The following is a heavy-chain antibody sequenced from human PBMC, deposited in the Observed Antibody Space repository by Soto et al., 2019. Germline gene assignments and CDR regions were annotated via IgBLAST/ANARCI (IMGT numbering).Heavy chain of an antibody. V-gene: IGHV3-7*03. Sequence: GGSLRLSCAASGFTFNYYWMTWVRQAPGKGLEWVANVKPDGSATFYADSLKGRFTISRDNAKNSVSLQMDSLRADDTAVYYCARDRERVTVNGGIALGAMEVWGHGXTVTVPS. D-gene: IGHD3-22*01. CDR3: ARDRERVTVNGGIALGAMEV. CDR1: GFTFNYYW. CDR2: VKPDGSAT. J-gene: IGHJ6*02.